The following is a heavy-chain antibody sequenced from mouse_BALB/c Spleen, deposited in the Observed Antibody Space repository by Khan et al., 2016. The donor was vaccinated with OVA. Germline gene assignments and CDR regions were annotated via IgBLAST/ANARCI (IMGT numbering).Heavy chain of an antibody. CDR2: ISYSGST. CDR3: AIQNYYGYSMDY. J-gene: IGHJ4*01. Sequence: EVQLQESGPGLVKPSQSLSLTCTVTGYSITSDYAWNWIRQFPGNKLEWMGYISYSGSTSYNPSFRSRISITRDTSKNQFFLQLNSVTTEDTATFYCAIQNYYGYSMDYWGQGTSVTVSS. V-gene: IGHV3-2*02. D-gene: IGHD1-1*01. CDR1: GYSITSDYA.